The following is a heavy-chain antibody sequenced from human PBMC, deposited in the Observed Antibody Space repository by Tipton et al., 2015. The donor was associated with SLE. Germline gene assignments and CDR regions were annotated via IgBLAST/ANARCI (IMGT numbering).Heavy chain of an antibody. CDR2: ISWNSGSI. Sequence: SLRLSCAASGFTFDDYAMHWVRQAPGKGLEWVSGISWNSGSIGYADSVKGRFTISRDNAKNSLYLQMNSLRAEDTAVYYRAREKYLGAFDIWGQGTMVTVSS. J-gene: IGHJ3*02. CDR3: AREKYLGAFDI. CDR1: GFTFDDYA. D-gene: IGHD1-26*01. V-gene: IGHV3-9*01.